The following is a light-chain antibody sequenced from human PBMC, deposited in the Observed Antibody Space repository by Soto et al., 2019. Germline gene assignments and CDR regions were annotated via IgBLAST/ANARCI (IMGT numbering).Light chain of an antibody. Sequence: QSVLTQPASVSGSPGQSITISCTGTSSDVGSYNLVSWYQQHPGKAPKLMIYEGTKRPSGASVRFSGSKSGNTASLTISGLQAEDEADYYCCSYAGSDVLFGGGTKLTVL. V-gene: IGLV2-23*01. CDR2: EGT. J-gene: IGLJ2*01. CDR3: CSYAGSDVL. CDR1: SSDVGSYNL.